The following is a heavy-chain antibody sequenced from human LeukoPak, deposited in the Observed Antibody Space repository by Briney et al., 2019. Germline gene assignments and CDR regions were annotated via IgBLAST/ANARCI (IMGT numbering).Heavy chain of an antibody. CDR3: ARIDWSGCYFDY. V-gene: IGHV4-34*01. D-gene: IGHD3-3*01. CDR1: GGSFSGYY. J-gene: IGHJ4*02. Sequence: SETLSLTCAVYGGSFSGYYWSWIRQPPGKGLEWIGEINHSGSTNYNPSLKSRVTISVDTSKNQFSLKLSSATAADTAVYYCARIDWSGCYFDYWGQGTLVTVSS. CDR2: INHSGST.